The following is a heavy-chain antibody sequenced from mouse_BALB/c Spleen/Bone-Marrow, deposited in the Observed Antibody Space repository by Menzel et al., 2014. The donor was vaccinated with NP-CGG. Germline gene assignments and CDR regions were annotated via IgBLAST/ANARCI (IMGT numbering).Heavy chain of an antibody. CDR2: FYPGSGSI. V-gene: IGHV1-62-2*01. Sequence: VKLQESGAELVKPGASVKLSCKASGYTFTEYIIHWVKQRSGQGLEWIGWFYPGSGSIKYNEKFKDKATLTADKSSSTVYMELSRLTSEDSAVYFCARHKDYGSSYYYAMDYWGQGTSVTVSS. CDR3: ARHKDYGSSYYYAMDY. J-gene: IGHJ4*01. CDR1: GYTFTEYI. D-gene: IGHD1-1*01.